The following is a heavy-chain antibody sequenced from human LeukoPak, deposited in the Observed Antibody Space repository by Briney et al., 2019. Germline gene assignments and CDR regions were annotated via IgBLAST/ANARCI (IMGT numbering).Heavy chain of an antibody. CDR3: ARDLLGYNYYYMDV. V-gene: IGHV3-21*01. J-gene: IGHJ6*03. CDR1: GFTFSNYN. CDR2: ISSSSSYI. D-gene: IGHD3-16*02. Sequence: GGSLRLSCAASGFTFSNYNMNWVRQAPGKGLEWVSSISSSSSYIYYADSLKGRFTISRDNAKNSLYLQMNSLRAEDTAVYYCARDLLGYNYYYMDVWGKGTTVTVSS.